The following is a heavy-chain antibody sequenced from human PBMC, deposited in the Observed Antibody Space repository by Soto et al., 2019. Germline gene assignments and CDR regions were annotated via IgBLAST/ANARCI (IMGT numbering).Heavy chain of an antibody. V-gene: IGHV3-33*01. J-gene: IGHJ5*02. Sequence: QVQLVESGGGVVQSGRSLTLSCAASGFSLRTYGMQWLRRAPGKGLEWVAFIWYDGTKKFYANSVKGRSTISKDNSNNILYLQMSALRAEDTAVYYCARDVVTAVAGSVNWFDPWGQGTLVTVSS. D-gene: IGHD6-19*01. CDR3: ARDVVTAVAGSVNWFDP. CDR2: IWYDGTKK. CDR1: GFSLRTYG.